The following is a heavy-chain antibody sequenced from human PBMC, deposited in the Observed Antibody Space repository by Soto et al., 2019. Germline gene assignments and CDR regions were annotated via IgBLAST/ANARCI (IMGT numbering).Heavy chain of an antibody. CDR3: ARGVGEGYCISTSCYIDY. CDR1: GGTFSSYA. V-gene: IGHV1-69*12. CDR2: IIPIFGTA. Sequence: QVQLVQSGAEVKKPGSSVKVSCKASGGTFSSYAISWVRQAPGQGLEWMGGIIPIFGTANYAQKFQGRATITAGESTSTADRELRSLRSEDTAVYYCARGVGEGYCISTSCYIDYWGQGSLVTVSS. D-gene: IGHD2-2*01. J-gene: IGHJ4*02.